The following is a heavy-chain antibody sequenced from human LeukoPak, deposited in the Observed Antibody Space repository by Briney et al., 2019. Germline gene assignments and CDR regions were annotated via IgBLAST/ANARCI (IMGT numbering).Heavy chain of an antibody. Sequence: ASVTVSCKASGYTFTVYSMHWVRQAPGQGLEGMGWINPNSGDTKYTQNFQGRVTMSWDTSISTAYMELNRLTSDDTAVCYCARDYDILTGYFSPPDYWGQGTLVTVSS. CDR3: ARDYDILTGYFSPPDY. CDR1: GYTFTVYS. V-gene: IGHV1-2*02. D-gene: IGHD3-9*01. CDR2: INPNSGDT. J-gene: IGHJ4*02.